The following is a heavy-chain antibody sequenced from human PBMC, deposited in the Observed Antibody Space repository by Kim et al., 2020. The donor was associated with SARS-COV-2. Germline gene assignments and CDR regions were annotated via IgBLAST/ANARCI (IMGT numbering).Heavy chain of an antibody. CDR2: ISSDGTHK. Sequence: GGSLRLSCATSGFAFSDSSLHWVRQSPGTGLEWVALISSDGTHKNYANSVRGRFTISRDISKRTLFLQMNSLRPEDTAVYYCATDWADFSSGTYVFDFWG. CDR3: ATDWADFSSGTYVFDF. V-gene: IGHV3-30*04. D-gene: IGHD3-10*01. CDR1: GFAFSDSS. J-gene: IGHJ4*01.